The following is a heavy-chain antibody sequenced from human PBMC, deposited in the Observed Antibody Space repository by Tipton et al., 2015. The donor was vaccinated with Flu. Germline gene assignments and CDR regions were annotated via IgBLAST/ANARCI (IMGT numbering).Heavy chain of an antibody. CDR2: IYYSGST. V-gene: IGHV4-39*07. D-gene: IGHD3-22*01. J-gene: IGHJ5*02. CDR3: ARQGEGSRPDYYDSSGFDP. Sequence: TLSLTCTVSGGSISSSSYYWGWIRQPPGKGLEWIGSIYYSGSTYYNPSLKSRVTISVDTSKNQFSLKLSSVTAADTAVYYCARQGEGSRPDYYDSSGFDPWGQGTLVTVSS. CDR1: GGSISSSSYY.